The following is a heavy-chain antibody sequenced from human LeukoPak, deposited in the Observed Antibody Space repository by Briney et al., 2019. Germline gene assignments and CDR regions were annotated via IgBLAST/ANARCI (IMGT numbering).Heavy chain of an antibody. CDR3: ARSELGYNYYYMDV. V-gene: IGHV3-9*01. CDR2: ISWNSGSI. CDR1: GFTLYDYA. Sequence: GGSLRLFCAASGFTLYDYAMHWARHATGEGLEWVSGISWNSGSIGYADSVKGRFTISRDNAKNSLYLQMNSLRAEDTALYYCARSELGYNYYYMDVWGKGTTVTISS. J-gene: IGHJ6*03. D-gene: IGHD3-10*01.